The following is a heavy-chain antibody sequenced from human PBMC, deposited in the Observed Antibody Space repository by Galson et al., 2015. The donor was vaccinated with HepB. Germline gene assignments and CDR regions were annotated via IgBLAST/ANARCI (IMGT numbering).Heavy chain of an antibody. CDR2: ISSSSSYT. CDR3: ARGGRSPPGADDAFDI. D-gene: IGHD6-19*01. V-gene: IGHV3-11*06. J-gene: IGHJ3*02. Sequence: SLRLSCAASGFTFSDYYMSWIRQAPGKGLEWVSYISSSSSYTNYADSVKGRFTISRDNAKNSLYLQMNSMRAEDTAVYYCARGGRSPPGADDAFDIWGQGTMVTVSS. CDR1: GFTFSDYY.